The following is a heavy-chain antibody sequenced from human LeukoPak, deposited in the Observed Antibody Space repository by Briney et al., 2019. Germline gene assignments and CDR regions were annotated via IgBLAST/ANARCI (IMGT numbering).Heavy chain of an antibody. CDR1: GFTLSNIA. CDR3: AKGREAYSGSYTPFDY. V-gene: IGHV3-23*01. CDR2: ISGSGSNT. J-gene: IGHJ4*02. Sequence: GASLRLSCAASGFTLSNIAMNWVRQAPGKGLECVSTISGSGSNTYYADSVKGRFTISSDSSRNMLYLQMNSLRAEDTAVYYCAKGREAYSGSYTPFDYWGQGTLVTVSS. D-gene: IGHD1-26*01.